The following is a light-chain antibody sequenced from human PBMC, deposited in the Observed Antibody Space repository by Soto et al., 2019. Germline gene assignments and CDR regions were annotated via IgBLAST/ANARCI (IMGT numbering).Light chain of an antibody. CDR3: QQYNSFPT. J-gene: IGKJ1*01. Sequence: DIQMTQSPSTLSASVGDRVTITCRASQSISSWLAWYQQKPGKSPKLLIYKASSLESGVPSMFSGSGSGKEFTLTISRLQPDDFATYYCQQYNSFPTFGQGTKVEIK. V-gene: IGKV1-5*03. CDR1: QSISSW. CDR2: KAS.